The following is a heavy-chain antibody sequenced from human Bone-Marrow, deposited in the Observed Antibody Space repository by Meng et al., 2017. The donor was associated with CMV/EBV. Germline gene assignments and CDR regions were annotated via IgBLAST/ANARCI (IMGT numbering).Heavy chain of an antibody. Sequence: SVKVSCKASGGTFSSYAISWVRQAPGQGLEWMGGIIPILGIANYAQKFQGRVTITADKSTSTAYMEPSSLRSEDTAVYYCARETRFRGVVRGVNRGWFDPWGQGTLVTVSS. CDR2: IIPILGIA. CDR3: ARETRFRGVVRGVNRGWFDP. J-gene: IGHJ5*02. CDR1: GGTFSSYA. V-gene: IGHV1-69*10. D-gene: IGHD3-10*01.